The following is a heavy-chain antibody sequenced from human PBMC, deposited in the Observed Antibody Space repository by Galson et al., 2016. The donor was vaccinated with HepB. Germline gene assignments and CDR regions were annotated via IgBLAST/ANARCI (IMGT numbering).Heavy chain of an antibody. CDR2: IYSGDYT. J-gene: IGHJ6*03. V-gene: IGHV3-53*01. Sequence: SLRLSCSPSGFSVSNNYMNWVRQAPGKGLEWVSVIYSGDYTYYADSVKGRFTISRDISKNTLYLQMNRLRAEDTAVYYCARDLVVTRNYYYYHYMDVWGKGTTLTVS. CDR1: GFSVSNNY. CDR3: ARDLVVTRNYYYYHYMDV. D-gene: IGHD3-22*01.